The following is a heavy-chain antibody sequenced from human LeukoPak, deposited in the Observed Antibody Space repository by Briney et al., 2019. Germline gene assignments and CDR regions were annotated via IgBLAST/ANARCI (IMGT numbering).Heavy chain of an antibody. CDR1: GGTFSSYA. V-gene: IGHV1-69*13. CDR3: ARDNVEYSYVSSTWFDP. CDR2: IIPIFGTA. Sequence: SVKVSCKASGGTFSSYAISRVRQAPGQGLEWMGGIIPIFGTANYAQKFQGRVTITADESTSTAYMELSSLRSEDTAVYYCARDNVEYSYVSSTWFDPWGQGTLVTVSS. D-gene: IGHD5-18*01. J-gene: IGHJ5*02.